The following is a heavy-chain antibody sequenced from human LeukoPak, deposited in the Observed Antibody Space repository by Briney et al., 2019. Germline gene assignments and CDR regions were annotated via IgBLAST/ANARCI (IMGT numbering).Heavy chain of an antibody. J-gene: IGHJ3*02. D-gene: IGHD2-2*01. CDR1: GYTFTTYA. Sequence: GASVKVSFKASGYTFTTYAMHWVRQAPGQRLEWMGWINAGNGNTKYSQKFQGRVTITRDTSASTAYMELSSLRSEDTAVYYCASRRQYCSTTSCSATFDIWGQGTMVTVSS. CDR2: INAGNGNT. V-gene: IGHV1-3*01. CDR3: ASRRQYCSTTSCSATFDI.